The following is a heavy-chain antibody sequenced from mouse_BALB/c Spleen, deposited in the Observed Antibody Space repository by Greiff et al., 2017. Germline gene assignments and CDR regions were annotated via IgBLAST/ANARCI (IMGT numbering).Heavy chain of an antibody. V-gene: IGHV1-69*02. J-gene: IGHJ3*01. CDR2: IDPSDSYT. Sequence: QVQLKQPGAELVKPGASVKLSCKASGYTFTSYWMHWVKQRPGQGLEWIGEIDPSDSYTNYNQKFKGKATLTVDKSSSTAYMQLSSLTSEDSAVYHCERGDYYGSSLWFAYWGQGTLVTVSA. CDR1: GYTFTSYW. D-gene: IGHD1-1*01. CDR3: ERGDYYGSSLWFAY.